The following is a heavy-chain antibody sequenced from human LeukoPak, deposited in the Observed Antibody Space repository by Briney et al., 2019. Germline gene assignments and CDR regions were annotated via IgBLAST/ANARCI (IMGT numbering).Heavy chain of an antibody. CDR3: ARAVLLWFGEPTKDAFDI. Sequence: ASVKVSCKASGYTFTSYGISWVRQAPGQGLEWMGWISAYNGNTNYAQKLQGRVTMTTDTSTSTAYMELRSLRSDDTAVYYCARAVLLWFGEPTKDAFDIWGQGTMVTVSS. CDR2: ISAYNGNT. V-gene: IGHV1-18*01. D-gene: IGHD3-10*01. CDR1: GYTFTSYG. J-gene: IGHJ3*02.